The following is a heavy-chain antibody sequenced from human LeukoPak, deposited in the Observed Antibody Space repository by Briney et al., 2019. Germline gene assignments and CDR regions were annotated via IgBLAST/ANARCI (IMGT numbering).Heavy chain of an antibody. D-gene: IGHD6-13*01. Sequence: ASVKVSCKASGYTFTSYDINWVRQATGQGLEWMGWMNPNSGNTGYAQKFQGRVTMTRNTSISTAYMELSSLRSEDTAVYYCARTPSSSWYADYYYYMDVWGKGTTVTVSS. CDR1: GYTFTSYD. V-gene: IGHV1-8*01. CDR3: ARTPSSSWYADYYYYMDV. CDR2: MNPNSGNT. J-gene: IGHJ6*03.